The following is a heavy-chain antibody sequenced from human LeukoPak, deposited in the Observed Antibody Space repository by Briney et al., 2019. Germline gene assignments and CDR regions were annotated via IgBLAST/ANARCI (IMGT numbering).Heavy chain of an antibody. V-gene: IGHV3-23*01. CDR3: AKGNWRYFDY. Sequence: GGSLRLSCAASGLTVSSSYMSWVRQAPGKGLEWVSAISGSGGSTYYADSVKGRFTISRDNSKNTLYLQMNSLGADDTAVYYCAKGNWRYFDYWGQGTLVTVSS. CDR1: GLTVSSSY. D-gene: IGHD1-1*01. CDR2: ISGSGGST. J-gene: IGHJ4*02.